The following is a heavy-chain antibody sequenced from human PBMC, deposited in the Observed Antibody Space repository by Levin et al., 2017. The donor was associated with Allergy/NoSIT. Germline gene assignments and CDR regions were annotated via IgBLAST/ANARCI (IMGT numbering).Heavy chain of an antibody. Sequence: GGSLRLSCAASGFTFSSYSMNWVRQAPGKGLEWVSYISSSSSTIYYADSVKGRFTISRDNAKNSLYLQMNSLRAEDTAVYYCARGGFLEWLSYFDYWGQGTLVTVSS. J-gene: IGHJ4*02. CDR1: GFTFSSYS. D-gene: IGHD3-3*01. V-gene: IGHV3-48*01. CDR3: ARGGFLEWLSYFDY. CDR2: ISSSSSTI.